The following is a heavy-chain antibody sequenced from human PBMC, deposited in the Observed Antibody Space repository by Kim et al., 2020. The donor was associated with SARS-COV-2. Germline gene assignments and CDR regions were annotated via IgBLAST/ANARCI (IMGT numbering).Heavy chain of an antibody. CDR1: GGSISSYY. V-gene: IGHV4-59*13. J-gene: IGHJ6*02. Sequence: SETLSLTCTVSGGSISSYYWSWIRQPPGKGLEWIGYIYYSGSTNYNPSLKSRVTISVDTSKNQFSLKLSSVTAADTAVYYCARSDYDFWSGYYTGGYYYYGMDVWGQGTTVTVSS. CDR3: ARSDYDFWSGYYTGGYYYYGMDV. D-gene: IGHD3-3*01. CDR2: IYYSGST.